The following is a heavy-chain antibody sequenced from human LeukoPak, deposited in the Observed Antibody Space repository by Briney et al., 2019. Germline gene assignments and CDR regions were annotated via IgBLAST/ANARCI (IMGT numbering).Heavy chain of an antibody. J-gene: IGHJ3*02. D-gene: IGHD1-26*01. V-gene: IGHV3-23*01. CDR3: AKDSGSYFSAFDI. CDR1: GFTFSSYA. CDR2: ISGSGGST. Sequence: GGSLRLSCAASGFTFSSYAMSWVRQAPGKGLEWVSAISGSGGSTYYADSVKGRFTITRDNSKNTLYLQMNSLRAEDTAVYYCAKDSGSYFSAFDIWGQGTMVTVSS.